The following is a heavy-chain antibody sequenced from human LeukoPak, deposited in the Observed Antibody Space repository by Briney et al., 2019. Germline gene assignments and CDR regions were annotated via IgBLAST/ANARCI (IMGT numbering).Heavy chain of an antibody. J-gene: IGHJ6*03. CDR1: GYTFTAYF. CDR2: INPNSGGT. V-gene: IGHV1-2*06. D-gene: IGHD2-8*01. Sequence: GASVKVSCKASGYTFTAYFMHWVRQAHGQGLEWMGRINPNSGGTNYAQKFQGRVTMTRDTSINTAYMELSRLRSDDTAVYYCARVMDYYYMDVWGKGTTVTVSS. CDR3: ARVMDYYYMDV.